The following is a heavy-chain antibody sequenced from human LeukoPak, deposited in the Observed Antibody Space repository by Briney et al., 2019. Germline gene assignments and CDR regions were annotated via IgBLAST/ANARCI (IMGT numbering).Heavy chain of an antibody. J-gene: IGHJ4*02. CDR1: GFTFSNYA. Sequence: PGGSLRLSCAASGFTFSNYAMRWVRQAPGKGREWGSGISGSGDSTYYADSVKGRFTISRDNSKNTLYLQMNSLRAEDTAVYYCARRSGIAVAGAFDYWGQGTLVTVSS. V-gene: IGHV3-23*01. D-gene: IGHD6-19*01. CDR2: ISGSGDST. CDR3: ARRSGIAVAGAFDY.